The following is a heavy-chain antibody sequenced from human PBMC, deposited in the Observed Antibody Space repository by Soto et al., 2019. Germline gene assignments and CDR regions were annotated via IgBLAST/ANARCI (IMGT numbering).Heavy chain of an antibody. Sequence: SETLSLTCTVSGGSISSYYWSWIRQPPGKGLEWIGYIYYSGSTNYNPSLKSRVTISVDTSKNQFSLKLSSVTAADTAVYYCARVQGPANRENWFDPWGQGTLVTVSS. J-gene: IGHJ5*02. V-gene: IGHV4-59*01. D-gene: IGHD2-15*01. CDR3: ARVQGPANRENWFDP. CDR2: IYYSGST. CDR1: GGSISSYY.